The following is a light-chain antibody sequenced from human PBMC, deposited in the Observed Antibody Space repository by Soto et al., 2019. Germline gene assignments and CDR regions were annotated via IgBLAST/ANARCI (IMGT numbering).Light chain of an antibody. V-gene: IGKV3-20*01. CDR1: QSVSSSY. CDR3: QQYDSSRT. CDR2: GAS. J-gene: IGKJ1*01. Sequence: EIVLTQSPGTLSLSPGESATLSCRASQSVSSSYLAWYQQKPGQAPRLLIYGASSRATGIPDRFSGSGSGTDFTLTISRLEPEDFAVYYCQQYDSSRTVGQGTKVDIK.